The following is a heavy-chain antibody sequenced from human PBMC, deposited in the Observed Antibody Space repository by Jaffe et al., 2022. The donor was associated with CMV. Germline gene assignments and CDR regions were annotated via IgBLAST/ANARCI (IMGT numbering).Heavy chain of an antibody. Sequence: EVQLLESGGGLVQPGGSLRLSCAASGFTFSSYAMSWVRQAPGKGLDWVSVISGSGDNTYYADSVKGRFTISRDNSKNTVYLQMNSLRAEDTAVYYCAKARDSYYDFWSGYPPPDYWGQGTLLTVSS. V-gene: IGHV3-23*01. J-gene: IGHJ4*02. CDR1: GFTFSSYA. CDR2: ISGSGDNT. CDR3: AKARDSYYDFWSGYPPPDY. D-gene: IGHD3-3*01.